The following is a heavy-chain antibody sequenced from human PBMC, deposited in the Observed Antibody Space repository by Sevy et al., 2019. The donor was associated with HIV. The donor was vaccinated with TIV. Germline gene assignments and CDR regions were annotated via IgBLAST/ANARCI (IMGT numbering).Heavy chain of an antibody. CDR2: ISGSGGST. CDR3: AKGVLELELHDAFDI. D-gene: IGHD1-7*01. J-gene: IGHJ3*02. V-gene: IGHV3-23*01. Sequence: GGSLRLSCAASGFTFSSYAMSWVRQAPGKGLEWVSAISGSGGSTYYADSVKGRSTISRDNSKNPLYLQMNSLRAEDTAVYYCAKGVLELELHDAFDIWGQGTMVTVSS. CDR1: GFTFSSYA.